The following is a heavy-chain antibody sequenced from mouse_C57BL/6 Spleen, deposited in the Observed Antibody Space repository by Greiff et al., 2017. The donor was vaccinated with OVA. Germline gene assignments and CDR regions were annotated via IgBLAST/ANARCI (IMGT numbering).Heavy chain of an antibody. V-gene: IGHV1-80*01. CDR3: ARGGDYDYFFAY. CDR2: IYPGDGDT. Sequence: QVQLQQSGAELVKPGASVKISCKASGYAFSSYWMNWVKQRPGKGLGWVGKIYPGDGDTNYNGKFKGKATLTADKSSSTAYMQLSSLTSEDSAVDFCARGGDYDYFFAYWGQGTLVTVSA. D-gene: IGHD2-4*01. CDR1: GYAFSSYW. J-gene: IGHJ3*01.